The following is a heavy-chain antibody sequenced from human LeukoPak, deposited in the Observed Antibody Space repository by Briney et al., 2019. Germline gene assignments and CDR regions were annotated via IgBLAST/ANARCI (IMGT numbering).Heavy chain of an antibody. CDR2: ISGSGGST. CDR3: AKVLTYYYDSSGYEDPFDY. V-gene: IGHV3-23*01. J-gene: IGHJ4*02. D-gene: IGHD3-22*01. Sequence: GGSLRLSCAASGFTFSSYGMSWVRQAPGKGLEWVSAISGSGGSTYYADSVKGRFTISRDNSKNTLYLQMNSLRAEDTAVYYCAKVLTYYYDSSGYEDPFDYWGQGTLVTVSS. CDR1: GFTFSSYG.